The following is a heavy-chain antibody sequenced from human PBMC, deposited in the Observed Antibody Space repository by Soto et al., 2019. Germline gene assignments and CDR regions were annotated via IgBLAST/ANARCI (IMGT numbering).Heavy chain of an antibody. CDR2: IIPIFGTA. CDR3: ARGIFGVAGRINWFDP. V-gene: IGHV1-69*13. Sequence: GASVKVSCKASGGTFSSYAISWVRQAPGQGLEWMGGIIPIFGTANYAQKFQGRVTITADESTSTAYMELSSLRSEDTAVYYCARGIFGVAGRINWFDPWGQGTLVTVSS. D-gene: IGHD3-3*01. CDR1: GGTFSSYA. J-gene: IGHJ5*02.